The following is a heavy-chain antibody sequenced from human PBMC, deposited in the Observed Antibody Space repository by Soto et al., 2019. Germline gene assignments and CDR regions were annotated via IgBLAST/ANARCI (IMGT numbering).Heavy chain of an antibody. CDR1: GFTVSVAW. D-gene: IGHD5-12*01. J-gene: IGHJ4*02. CDR3: AKDDWAVATIYCIDY. Sequence: PGGSLRLSCTASGFTVSVAWMTWVRQAPGKGLEWVAVISYDGSDKYYADSVKGRFTISRDSSKNTLFLQMNSLRAEDTAVYYCAKDDWAVATIYCIDYWGQGTLVTVS. CDR2: ISYDGSDK. V-gene: IGHV3-30*18.